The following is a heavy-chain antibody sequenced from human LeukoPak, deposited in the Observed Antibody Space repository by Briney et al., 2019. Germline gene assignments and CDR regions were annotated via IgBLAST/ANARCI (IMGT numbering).Heavy chain of an antibody. CDR2: VNPNSGDT. V-gene: IGHV1-2*02. CDR1: GYTFTGYY. CDR3: ARHHPWWDLNGAHDAFDI. J-gene: IGHJ3*02. Sequence: ASVKVSCKASGYTFTGYYLHWVRQAPGQGLEWMGCVNPNSGDTNYAQKFQGSVTMTRDTSISTVYMELSRLRSDDTAVYYCARHHPWWDLNGAHDAFDIWGQGTMVTVSS. D-gene: IGHD1-26*01.